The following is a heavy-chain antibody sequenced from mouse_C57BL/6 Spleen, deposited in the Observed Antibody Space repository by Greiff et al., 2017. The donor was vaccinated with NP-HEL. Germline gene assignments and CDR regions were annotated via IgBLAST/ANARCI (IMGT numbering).Heavy chain of an antibody. V-gene: IGHV1-75*01. CDR3: ALLYYGSSYGYFDV. J-gene: IGHJ1*03. CDR1: GYTFTDYY. Sequence: QVQLQQSGPELVKPGASVKISCKASGYTFTDYYINWVKQRPGQGLEWIGWIFPGSGSTYYNEKFKGKATLTVDKSSSTAYMLLSSLTSEDSAVYFCALLYYGSSYGYFDVWGTGTTVTVSS. D-gene: IGHD1-1*01. CDR2: IFPGSGST.